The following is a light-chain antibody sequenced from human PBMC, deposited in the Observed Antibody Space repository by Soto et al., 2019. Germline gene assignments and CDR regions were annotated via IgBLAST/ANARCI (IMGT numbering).Light chain of an antibody. J-gene: IGLJ1*01. CDR1: SSDVGDNY. CDR3: SPYPGSKTLV. V-gene: IGLV2-8*01. Sequence: QSALAQPPSASGSPGQSVTISCTGTSSDVGDNYVSWYQQHLGKAPKLIIYEVTLRPSGVPDRFSGSKSGNTASLTVSGLQADDGAVYSCSPYPGSKTLVFGPGPKVTV. CDR2: EVT.